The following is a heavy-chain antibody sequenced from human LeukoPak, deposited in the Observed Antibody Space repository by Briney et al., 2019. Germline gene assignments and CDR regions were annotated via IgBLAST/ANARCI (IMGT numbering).Heavy chain of an antibody. CDR1: GFTFSSYA. CDR2: ISGSGVST. CDR3: AKDQGGYDSSGYYVGY. J-gene: IGHJ4*02. D-gene: IGHD3-22*01. Sequence: PRGSLRLSCAASGFTFSSYAMSWVRQAPGKGLEWVSAISGSGVSTYYADSVKGRFTISRDNSKNTLYLQMNSLRAEDTAVYYCAKDQGGYDSSGYYVGYWGQGTLVTVSS. V-gene: IGHV3-23*01.